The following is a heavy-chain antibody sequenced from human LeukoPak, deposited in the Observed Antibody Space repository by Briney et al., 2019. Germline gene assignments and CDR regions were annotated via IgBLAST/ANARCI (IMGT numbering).Heavy chain of an antibody. CDR3: ARVVSDSSGD. CDR2: ISTSSIYI. D-gene: IGHD3-22*01. V-gene: IGHV3-21*01. J-gene: IGHJ4*02. CDR1: GFIFNSYE. Sequence: GGSLRLSCAASGFIFNSYEMNWVRQAPGKGLEWVSSISTSSIYIYYSDSVKGRFTISRDNAKNSLYLQMNSLRAEDTAVYYCARVVSDSSGDWGQGTLVTVSS.